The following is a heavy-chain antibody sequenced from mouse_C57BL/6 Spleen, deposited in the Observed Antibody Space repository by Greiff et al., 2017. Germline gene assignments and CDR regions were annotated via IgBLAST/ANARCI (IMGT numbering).Heavy chain of an antibody. CDR2: FHPYNDDT. D-gene: IGHD1-1*01. V-gene: IGHV1-47*01. CDR3: AREGYYGSDYWYFDV. CDR1: GYTFTTYP. J-gene: IGHJ1*03. Sequence: QVQLKESGAELVKPGASVKMSYKASGYTFTTYPIEWMKQNHGKSLEWIGNFHPYNDDTKYNEKFKGKATLTVEKSSSTVYLELSRLTSDDSAVYYCAREGYYGSDYWYFDVWGTGTTVTVSS.